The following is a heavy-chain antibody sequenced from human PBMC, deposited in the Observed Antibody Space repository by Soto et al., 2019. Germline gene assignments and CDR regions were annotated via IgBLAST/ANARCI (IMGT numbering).Heavy chain of an antibody. V-gene: IGHV4-34*01. Sequence: QVQLQQWGAGLLKPSETLSLTCAVYGGSFSGYYWSWIRQPPGKGLEWIGEINHSGSTNYNPSLKSRVTXXVXTSXNQFSLKLSSVTAADTAVYYCARRPRPYYYYGMDVWGQGTTVTVSS. J-gene: IGHJ6*02. CDR1: GGSFSGYY. CDR2: INHSGST. CDR3: ARRPRPYYYYGMDV.